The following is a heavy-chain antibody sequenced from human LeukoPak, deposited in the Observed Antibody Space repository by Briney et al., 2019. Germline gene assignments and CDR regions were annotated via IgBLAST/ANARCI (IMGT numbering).Heavy chain of an antibody. V-gene: IGHV4-34*01. CDR1: GGSFSGYY. CDR2: IYHSGST. J-gene: IGHJ5*02. CDR3: GRRVVTLPRWIWFAP. Sequence: AETLSLTCAVYGGSFSGYYWGWIRQPPGKGLEWIGSIYHSGSTYYNPSLKSRVTISVDTSKNQFSLKLSSVTAADTAIYYCGRRVVTLPRWIWFAPGGQGPLVTVA. D-gene: IGHD2-21*02.